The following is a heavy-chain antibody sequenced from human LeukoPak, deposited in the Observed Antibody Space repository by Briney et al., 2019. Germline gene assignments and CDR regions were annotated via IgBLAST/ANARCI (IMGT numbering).Heavy chain of an antibody. J-gene: IGHJ4*02. D-gene: IGHD3-22*01. V-gene: IGHV1-8*01. CDR1: GYTFTSYD. Sequence: GASVNVSCKASGYTFTSYDINWLRQATAQGLEWMGWMNPNSGNTGYAQKFQGRVTMTRNTSLSTAYMALSSLRSEGTAVYYCARGSSDSSGYPSEYWGQGTLVTASS. CDR3: ARGSSDSSGYPSEY. CDR2: MNPNSGNT.